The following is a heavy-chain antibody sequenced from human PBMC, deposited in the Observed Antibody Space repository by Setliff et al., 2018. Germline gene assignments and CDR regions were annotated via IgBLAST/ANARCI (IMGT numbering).Heavy chain of an antibody. V-gene: IGHV3-21*04. D-gene: IGHD6-19*01. CDR2: ITSSSSSI. CDR1: GFSFSSNI. J-gene: IGHJ4*02. CDR3: ATKAVAGT. Sequence: PGESLRLSCAASGFSFSSNIMNWVRQAPGKGLEWVASITSSSSSIYYPDSVKGRFTISRDNAKKSVDLQMNSLRAEDTAVYYCATKAVAGTGGQGTLVTVSS.